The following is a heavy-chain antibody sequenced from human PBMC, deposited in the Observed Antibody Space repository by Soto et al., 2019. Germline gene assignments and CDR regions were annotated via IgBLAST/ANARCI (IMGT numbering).Heavy chain of an antibody. V-gene: IGHV3-7*01. CDR1: GFTFSSYW. CDR3: ARVRMGCSGGSCYLRFYYYYGMDV. Sequence: GGSLRLSCAASGFTFSSYWMGWVRQAPGKGLEWVANIKQDGSEKYYVDSVKGRFTISRDNAKNSLYLQMNSLRAEDTAVYYCARVRMGCSGGSCYLRFYYYYGMDVWGQGTTVTVSS. D-gene: IGHD2-15*01. CDR2: IKQDGSEK. J-gene: IGHJ6*02.